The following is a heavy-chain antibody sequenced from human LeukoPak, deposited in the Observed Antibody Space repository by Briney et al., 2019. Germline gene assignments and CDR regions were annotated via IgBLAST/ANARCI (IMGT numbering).Heavy chain of an antibody. J-gene: IGHJ2*01. CDR3: ARHSVWFGEFQHNRDWYFDL. CDR2: IYYSGST. D-gene: IGHD3-10*01. CDR1: GGSISSYY. V-gene: IGHV4-59*08. Sequence: SETLSLTCTVSGGSISSYYWSWIRQPPGKGLEWIGYIYYSGSTNYNPSLKSRVTISVDTSKNQFSLKLSSVTAADTAVYYCARHSVWFGEFQHNRDWYFDLWGRGTLVTVSS.